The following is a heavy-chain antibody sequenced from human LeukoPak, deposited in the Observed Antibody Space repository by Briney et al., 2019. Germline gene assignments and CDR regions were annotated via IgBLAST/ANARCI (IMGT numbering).Heavy chain of an antibody. D-gene: IGHD3-10*02. CDR2: ISSSGSTI. Sequence: SGGSLRLSCAASGLTFSSYGMHWVRQAPGKGLEWVSYISSSGSTIYYADSVKGRFTISRDNAKNSLYLQMNSLRAEDTAVYYCAELGITMIGGGWGKGTTVTISS. V-gene: IGHV3-48*04. J-gene: IGHJ6*04. CDR1: GLTFSSYG. CDR3: AELGITMIGGG.